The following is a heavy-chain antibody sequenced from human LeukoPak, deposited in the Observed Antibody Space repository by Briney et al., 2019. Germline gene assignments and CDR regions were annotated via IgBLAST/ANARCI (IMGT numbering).Heavy chain of an antibody. D-gene: IGHD3-10*01. CDR2: INPSGGST. J-gene: IGHJ4*02. CDR1: GYTFTSYY. Sequence: GASVKVSCTASGYTFTSYYIHWVRQAPGQGLEWMGIINPSGGSTSYAQKFQGRVTMTRDTSTSTVYMELSSLRSEDTAVYYCARARFGEEDYFDYWGQGTLGTVSS. V-gene: IGHV1-46*01. CDR3: ARARFGEEDYFDY.